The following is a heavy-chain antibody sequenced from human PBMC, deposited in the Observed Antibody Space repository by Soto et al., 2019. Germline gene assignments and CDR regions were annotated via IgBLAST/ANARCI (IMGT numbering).Heavy chain of an antibody. V-gene: IGHV4-59*08. J-gene: IGHJ4*02. Sequence: SETLSLTCTVSGGSISSYYWSWIRQPPGKGLEWIGYIYYSGSTYYNPSLQSRVAISVDTSKNQFSLKLKSVTAADTAIYYCARRTVNIRTFYSGLKTHCFDYWGQGAPVTVSS. D-gene: IGHD6-19*01. CDR2: IYYSGST. CDR1: GGSISSYY. CDR3: ARRTVNIRTFYSGLKTHCFDY.